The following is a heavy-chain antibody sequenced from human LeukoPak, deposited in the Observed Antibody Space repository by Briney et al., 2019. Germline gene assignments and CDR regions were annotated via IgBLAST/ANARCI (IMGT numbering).Heavy chain of an antibody. V-gene: IGHV4-39*07. CDR2: IYHSGST. CDR1: GGSISSGDYY. Sequence: SETLSLTCTVSGGSISSGDYYWSWIRQPPGKGLEWIGEIYHSGSTNYNPSLKSRVTISVDKSKNQFSLKLSSVTAADTAVYYCARASSDFLNWFDPWGQGTLVTVSS. J-gene: IGHJ5*02. D-gene: IGHD2-21*02. CDR3: ARASSDFLNWFDP.